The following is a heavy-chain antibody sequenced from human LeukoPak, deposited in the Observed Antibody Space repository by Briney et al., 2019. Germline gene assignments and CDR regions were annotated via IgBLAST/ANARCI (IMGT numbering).Heavy chain of an antibody. CDR3: AKGPAEVVTALPTYYFDY. V-gene: IGHV3-23*01. Sequence: GGSLRLSCAASGFTFSNYAMSWVRQAPGKGLEWVSTISGSGGSTYYADSVKGRFTISRDNSKNTLYLQMNSLRAEDTAVYYCAKGPAEVVTALPTYYFDYWGQGTLVTVSS. J-gene: IGHJ4*02. CDR1: GFTFSNYA. CDR2: ISGSGGST. D-gene: IGHD2-21*02.